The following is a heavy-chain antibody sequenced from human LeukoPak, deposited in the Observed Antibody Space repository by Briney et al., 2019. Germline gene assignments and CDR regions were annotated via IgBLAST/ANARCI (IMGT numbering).Heavy chain of an antibody. CDR2: ISSSSSVT. Sequence: GGSLRLSCAASGFTFSDYYLSWIRQAPGKGLEWVSYISSSSSVTNYADSVKGRFTISRDNAKSSLFLQMNGLRAEDTAVYYCTRDRRRAMFRGVEGVDYWGQGTLVTVSP. CDR1: GFTFSDYY. CDR3: TRDRRRAMFRGVEGVDY. D-gene: IGHD3-10*01. J-gene: IGHJ4*02. V-gene: IGHV3-11*06.